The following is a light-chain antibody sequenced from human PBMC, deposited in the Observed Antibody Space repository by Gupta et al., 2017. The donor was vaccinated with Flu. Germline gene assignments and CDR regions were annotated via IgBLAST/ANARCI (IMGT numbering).Light chain of an antibody. Sequence: QCASVDGKATQTCWSSQSISTCVAWYQQKPGQAPNVLIYEASTRETGVPDRFSGSGSGTDFTLTISSLQADDFAVYYCHQYNSYPHRFGHGTKVEIK. V-gene: IGKV1-5*03. CDR2: EAS. CDR3: HQYNSYPHR. J-gene: IGKJ1*01. CDR1: QSISTC.